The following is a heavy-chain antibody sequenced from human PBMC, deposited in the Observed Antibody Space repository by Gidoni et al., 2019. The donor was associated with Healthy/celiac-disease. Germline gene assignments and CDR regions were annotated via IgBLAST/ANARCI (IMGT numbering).Heavy chain of an antibody. V-gene: IGHV4-31*03. D-gene: IGHD3-9*01. CDR2: IYSSGST. CDR1: GGSISSGGYY. CDR3: ARTDILTGYAIDY. Sequence: QVQLQESGPGLVKPSQTLSLTCTVSGGSISSGGYYWSWIRQHPGKGLEWIGYIYSSGSTYYNPSLKSRVTISVDTSKNQFSLKLSSVTAADTAVYYCARTDILTGYAIDYWGQGTLVTVSS. J-gene: IGHJ4*02.